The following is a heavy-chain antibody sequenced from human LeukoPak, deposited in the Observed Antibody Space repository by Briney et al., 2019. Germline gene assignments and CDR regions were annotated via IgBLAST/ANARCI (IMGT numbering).Heavy chain of an antibody. J-gene: IGHJ4*02. D-gene: IGHD3-3*02. V-gene: IGHV4-39*01. CDR2: IYYSGST. Sequence: SETLSLTCTVSGGSISSSSYYWGWIRQPPGKGLEWIGSIYYSGSTYYNPSLKSRVTISEDTSKNQFSLKLSSVTAADTAVYYCASQGHFWSGHSGFDYWGQGTLVTVSS. CDR1: GGSISSSSYY. CDR3: ASQGHFWSGHSGFDY.